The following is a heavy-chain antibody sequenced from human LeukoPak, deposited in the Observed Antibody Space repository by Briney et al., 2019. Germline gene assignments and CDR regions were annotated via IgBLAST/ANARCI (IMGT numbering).Heavy chain of an antibody. V-gene: IGHV3-30*02. Sequence: QPEGSLRLSCAASGFTFSSYGMHWVRQAPGKGLEWVAFIRYDGSNKYYADSVKGRSTISRDNSKNTLYLQMNSLRAEDTAVYYCAKDGLQRIAARQIYYYYYMDVWGKGTTVTVSS. CDR2: IRYDGSNK. J-gene: IGHJ6*03. D-gene: IGHD6-6*01. CDR1: GFTFSSYG. CDR3: AKDGLQRIAARQIYYYYYMDV.